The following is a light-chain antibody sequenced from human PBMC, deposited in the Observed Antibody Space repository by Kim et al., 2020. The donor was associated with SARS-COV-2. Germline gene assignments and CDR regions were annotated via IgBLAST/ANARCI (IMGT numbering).Light chain of an antibody. CDR2: RDT. Sequence: SYELTQPLSVSVALGQTARLTCGGNNIVTKNVHWYQQKPGQAPVLVMYRDTNRPSGIPERFSGSNSGNTATLTISRAQAGDEADYYCQVWDSSTWVFGGG. CDR3: QVWDSSTWV. CDR1: NIVTKN. V-gene: IGLV3-9*01. J-gene: IGLJ3*02.